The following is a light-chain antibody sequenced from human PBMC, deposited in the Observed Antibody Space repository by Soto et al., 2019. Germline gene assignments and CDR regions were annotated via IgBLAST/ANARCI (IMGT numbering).Light chain of an antibody. CDR1: QSVSSSY. CDR2: GAS. Sequence: EIVLTQSPGTLSLSPGERATLSCRASQSVSSSYLAWYQQKPGQAPRLLIYGASSRANGIQDRFSGSGYGTDLTLTISRLESEDFAVYLCQQYGSSPQPFGQGTKLEIK. CDR3: QQYGSSPQP. V-gene: IGKV3-20*01. J-gene: IGKJ2*01.